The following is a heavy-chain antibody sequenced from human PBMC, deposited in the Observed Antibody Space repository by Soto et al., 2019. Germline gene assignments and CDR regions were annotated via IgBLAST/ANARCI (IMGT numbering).Heavy chain of an antibody. CDR3: ARRVVAATPRFFDY. V-gene: IGHV4-31*03. CDR1: GGSISSGGYY. CDR2: IYYSGST. Sequence: PSETLSLTCTVSGGSISSGGYYWSWIRQHPGKGLEWIGYIYYSGSTYYNPSLKSRVTISVDTSKNQFSLKLSSVTAADTAVYYCARRVVAATPRFFDYWGQGTLVTVSS. D-gene: IGHD2-15*01. J-gene: IGHJ4*02.